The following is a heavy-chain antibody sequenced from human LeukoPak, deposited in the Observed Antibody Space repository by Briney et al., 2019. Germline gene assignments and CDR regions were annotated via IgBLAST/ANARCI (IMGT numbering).Heavy chain of an antibody. J-gene: IGHJ6*02. CDR3: ARDGRGISAAGSLYGMDV. CDR2: VKQDGSEK. CDR1: GFTFSIYW. Sequence: GGSLRLSCAASGFTFSIYWMSWVRQAPGKGLEWVANVKQDGSEKFYVDSVKGRFTISRDNAKNSLYLQMNSLRAEDTAVYYCARDGRGISAAGSLYGMDVWGQGTTVTVSS. V-gene: IGHV3-7*01. D-gene: IGHD6-13*01.